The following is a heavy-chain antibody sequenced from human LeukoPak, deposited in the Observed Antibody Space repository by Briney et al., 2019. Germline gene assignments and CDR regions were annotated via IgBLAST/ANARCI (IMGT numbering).Heavy chain of an antibody. V-gene: IGHV3-48*03. J-gene: IGHJ5*02. CDR2: ISSSGSTI. Sequence: GGSLRLSCAASGFTFSSYEMNWVRQAPGKGLEWVSYISSSGSTIYYADSVKGRFTIPRDNAKNSLYLQMNGLRAEDTAVYYCARAGRVGYYYGSGTFSWFDPWGQGTLVTVSS. D-gene: IGHD3-10*01. CDR1: GFTFSSYE. CDR3: ARAGRVGYYYGSGTFSWFDP.